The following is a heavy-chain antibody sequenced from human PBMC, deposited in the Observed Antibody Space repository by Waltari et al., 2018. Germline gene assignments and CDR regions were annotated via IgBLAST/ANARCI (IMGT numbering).Heavy chain of an antibody. CDR2: ISYDGSNK. CDR1: GFTFSSYG. V-gene: IGHV3-30*18. Sequence: QVQLVESGGGVVQPGRSLRLSCSASGFTFSSYGMHWVRQAPGKGLEWVAGISYDGSNKYDSDSVKGRITISRDNSKNTLYLQMNSLRAEDTAVYYCAKDRDGYNWDGMDVWGQGTTVTVSS. CDR3: AKDRDGYNWDGMDV. D-gene: IGHD1-1*01. J-gene: IGHJ6*02.